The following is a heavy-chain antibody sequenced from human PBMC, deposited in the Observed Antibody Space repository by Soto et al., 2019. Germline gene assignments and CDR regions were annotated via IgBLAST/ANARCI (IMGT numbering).Heavy chain of an antibody. D-gene: IGHD4-17*01. V-gene: IGHV4-34*01. J-gene: IGHJ4*02. Sequence: SETLSLTCAVYGGSFSGYYWSWIRQPPGKGLEWIGEINHSGSTNYNPSLKSRVTISVDTSKNQFSLKLGSVTAADTAVYYCARGHPVTYHFDYWGQGTLVTVS. CDR1: GGSFSGYY. CDR3: ARGHPVTYHFDY. CDR2: INHSGST.